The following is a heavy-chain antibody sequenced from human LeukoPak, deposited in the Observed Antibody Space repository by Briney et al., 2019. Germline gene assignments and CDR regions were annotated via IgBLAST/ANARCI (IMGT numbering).Heavy chain of an antibody. CDR1: GLTFSNYA. Sequence: TGGSLRLSCAASGLTFSNYAMSWVRQAPGKGLEWVSVISAGSDSIYYTDSVKGRFTISRDNSQNTLYLQMKSLRAEDTALYYCAKDRGDHLFDYWGQGTLVTVSS. CDR3: AKDRGDHLFDY. D-gene: IGHD5-12*01. J-gene: IGHJ4*02. CDR2: ISAGSDSI. V-gene: IGHV3-23*01.